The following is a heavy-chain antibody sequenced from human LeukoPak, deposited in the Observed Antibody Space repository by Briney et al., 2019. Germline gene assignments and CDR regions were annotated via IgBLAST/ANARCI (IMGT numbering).Heavy chain of an antibody. J-gene: IGHJ4*02. CDR3: AKDRYSSTTCSPDY. CDR2: ISGSGGST. Sequence: GGSLRLSCVVSGSTFSNFGMSWVRQAPGRGLEWVSSISGSGGSTNYADSVKGRFTVSRDNSKNTLYLQMNTLRAEDTAVYYCAKDRYSSTTCSPDYWGQGTLVTVSS. D-gene: IGHD2-2*01. CDR1: GSTFSNFG. V-gene: IGHV3-23*01.